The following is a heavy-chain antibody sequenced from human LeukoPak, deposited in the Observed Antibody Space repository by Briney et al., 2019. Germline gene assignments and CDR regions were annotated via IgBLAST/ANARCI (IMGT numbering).Heavy chain of an antibody. J-gene: IGHJ6*02. Sequence: PGGSLRLSCAASGFTFSSYGMHWVRQAPGKGLEWVAVIWYDGSNKYYAGSVKGRFTISRDNSKNTLYLLMNSLRAEDTAVYYCAREKVGATGNGMDVWGQGTTVTVSS. D-gene: IGHD1-26*01. CDR1: GFTFSSYG. CDR2: IWYDGSNK. V-gene: IGHV3-33*01. CDR3: AREKVGATGNGMDV.